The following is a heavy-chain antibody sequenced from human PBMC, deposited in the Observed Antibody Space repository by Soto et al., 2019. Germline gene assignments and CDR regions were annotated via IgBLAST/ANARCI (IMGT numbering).Heavy chain of an antibody. J-gene: IGHJ4*02. CDR2: FDPEDGET. V-gene: IGHV1-24*01. CDR3: ATLSLYYDILTGIDY. D-gene: IGHD3-9*01. Sequence: ASVKVSCKVSGYTLTELSMHWVRQAPGKGLEWMGGFDPEDGETIYSQKFQGRVTMTEDTSTDTAYMELSSLRSEDTAVYYCATLSLYYDILTGIDYWGQGTLVTVSS. CDR1: GYTLTELS.